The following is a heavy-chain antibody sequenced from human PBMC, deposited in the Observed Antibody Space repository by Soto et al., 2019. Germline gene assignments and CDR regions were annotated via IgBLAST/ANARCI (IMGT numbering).Heavy chain of an antibody. J-gene: IGHJ4*02. V-gene: IGHV1-69*13. CDR1: GGTFSSYA. Sequence: ASVKVSCKASGGTFSSYAISWVRQAPGQGLEWMGGIIPIFGTANYAQKFQGRVTITADESTSTAYMELSSLRSEDTAVYYCARGEIKSIKIFGVVRGYFDYWGQGTLVTVSS. CDR3: ARGEIKSIKIFGVVRGYFDY. CDR2: IIPIFGTA. D-gene: IGHD3-3*01.